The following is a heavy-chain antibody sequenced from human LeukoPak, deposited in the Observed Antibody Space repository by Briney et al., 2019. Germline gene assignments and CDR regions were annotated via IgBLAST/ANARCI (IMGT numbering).Heavy chain of an antibody. CDR3: AKGHDILTGYYDP. D-gene: IGHD3-9*01. CDR2: ISGSGGST. J-gene: IGHJ5*02. Sequence: LSLTCTVSGGSISSGGYYWSWIRQPPGKGLEWVSAISGSGGSTYYADSVKGRFTISRDNSKNTLYLQMNSLRAEDTAVYYCAKGHDILTGYYDPWGQGTLVTVSS. CDR1: GGSISSGGYY. V-gene: IGHV3-23*01.